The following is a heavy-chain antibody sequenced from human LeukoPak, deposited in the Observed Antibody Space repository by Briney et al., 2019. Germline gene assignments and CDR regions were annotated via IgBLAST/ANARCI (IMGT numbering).Heavy chain of an antibody. Sequence: SETLSLTCTVSGGSISSYYWSWIRQPPGKGLEWIGYIYYSGSTNYNPSLKSRVTISVDTSKNQFSLKLSSVTAADTAVYYCASGWRGYSYGYMKYWGQGTLVTVSP. J-gene: IGHJ4*02. CDR1: GGSISSYY. CDR2: IYYSGST. D-gene: IGHD5-18*01. V-gene: IGHV4-59*01. CDR3: ASGWRGYSYGYMKY.